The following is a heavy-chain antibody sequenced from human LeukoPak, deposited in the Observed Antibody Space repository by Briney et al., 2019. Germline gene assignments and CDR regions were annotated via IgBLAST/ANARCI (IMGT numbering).Heavy chain of an antibody. Sequence: GGSLRLSCGASGFTFSIYWMHWVRQAPGKGLEWVSYISNDGRVTQYADSVKGRFTISRDNAKNTLYLQMSGLRVEDTAVYYCAREKVVAAQYYYYGMDVWGQGTTVTVSS. V-gene: IGHV3-74*01. D-gene: IGHD2-15*01. CDR1: GFTFSIYW. CDR2: ISNDGRVT. J-gene: IGHJ6*02. CDR3: AREKVVAAQYYYYGMDV.